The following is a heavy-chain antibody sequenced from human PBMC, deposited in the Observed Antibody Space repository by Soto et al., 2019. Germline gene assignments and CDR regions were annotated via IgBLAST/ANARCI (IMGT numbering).Heavy chain of an antibody. V-gene: IGHV3-49*03. CDR2: IRSKAYGGTT. D-gene: IGHD3-3*01. Sequence: GGSLRLSCTASGFTFGDYAMSWFRQAPGKGLEWVGFIRSKAYGGTTEYAASVKGRFTISRDDSKSIAYLQMNSLKTEDTAVYYCTRDLYDFWSGYYTYGTDVWGQGTTVTVSS. J-gene: IGHJ6*02. CDR3: TRDLYDFWSGYYTYGTDV. CDR1: GFTFGDYA.